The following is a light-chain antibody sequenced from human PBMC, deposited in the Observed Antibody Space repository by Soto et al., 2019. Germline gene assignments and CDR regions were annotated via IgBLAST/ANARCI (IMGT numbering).Light chain of an antibody. J-gene: IGKJ3*01. CDR3: QQYNSWPT. CDR2: GAT. V-gene: IGKV3D-15*01. CDR1: QSVRST. Sequence: VMTQSPATLSVSPGERATLSCRASQSVRSTLAWYQQKPGQAPRLLIYGATTRATGIPIRFSGSGSGTQFTLTISSLQSEDLAVYFCQQYNSWPTFGPGTSVDLK.